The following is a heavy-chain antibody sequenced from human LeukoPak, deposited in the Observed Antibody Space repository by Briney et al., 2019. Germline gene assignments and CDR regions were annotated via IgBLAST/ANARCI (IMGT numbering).Heavy chain of an antibody. CDR2: IYYSGTT. CDR3: ARDRSRHDLWSGRDAFDI. V-gene: IGHV4-31*03. CDR1: GGSVSSGGYY. D-gene: IGHD3-3*01. Sequence: SETLSLTCTVSGGSVSSGGYYWSWIRQHPGKGLEWIGYIYYSGTTYYYPSLKSRATISVDTSNNQFSLRLTSVTAADTAVYYCARDRSRHDLWSGRDAFDIWGQGTMVTVFS. J-gene: IGHJ3*02.